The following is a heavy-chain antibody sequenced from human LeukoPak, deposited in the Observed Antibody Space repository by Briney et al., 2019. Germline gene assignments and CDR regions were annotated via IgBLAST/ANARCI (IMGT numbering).Heavy chain of an antibody. Sequence: ASVKVSCKASGYTFTGYYMHWVRQAPGQGLEWMGWINPNSGGTNYAQKFQGRVTMTRDTSISTAYMELSRLRSDDTAVYYGARVEVVATIPFDYWGQGTLVTVSS. CDR2: INPNSGGT. V-gene: IGHV1-2*02. D-gene: IGHD5-12*01. CDR3: ARVEVVATIPFDY. J-gene: IGHJ4*02. CDR1: GYTFTGYY.